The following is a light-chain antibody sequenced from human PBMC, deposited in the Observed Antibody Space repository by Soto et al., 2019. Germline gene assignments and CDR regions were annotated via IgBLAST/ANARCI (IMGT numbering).Light chain of an antibody. CDR2: ANN. Sequence: QSVLTQPPSVSGAPGQRVTISCTGSGSNIGSGYDVHWYQELPGTAPKLLIYANNNRPSGVPYRFSGSKSGTSASLTITELQAEEEADYYFQSYDDTRSGAVFGTGTKLTVL. V-gene: IGLV1-40*01. CDR3: QSYDDTRSGAV. CDR1: GSNIGSGYD. J-gene: IGLJ1*01.